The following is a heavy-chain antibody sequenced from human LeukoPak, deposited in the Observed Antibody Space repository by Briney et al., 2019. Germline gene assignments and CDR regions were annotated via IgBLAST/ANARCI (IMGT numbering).Heavy chain of an antibody. J-gene: IGHJ6*02. CDR2: IYTSGST. Sequence: SETLSLTCTVSGGSISSYYWSWIRQPPGKGLEWIGYIYTSGSTNYNPSLKSRVTISVDTSKNQFSLKLSSVTAADTAVYYCARMRVEIGYYYGMDVWGQGTTVTVSS. CDR3: ARMRVEIGYYYGMDV. D-gene: IGHD5-24*01. V-gene: IGHV4-4*09. CDR1: GGSISSYY.